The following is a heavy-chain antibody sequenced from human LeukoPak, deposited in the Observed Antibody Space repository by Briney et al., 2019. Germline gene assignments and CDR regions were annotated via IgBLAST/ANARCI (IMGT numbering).Heavy chain of an antibody. D-gene: IGHD1-26*01. J-gene: IGHJ1*01. CDR1: GCTFSSYG. V-gene: IGHV3-30*02. CDR2: IRYDGSNK. CDR3: AKDALVSGSYLEYFQH. Sequence: PGGSLRLSCAASGCTFSSYGMHWVRQAPGKGLEWVSFIRYDGSNKYYADSVKGRFTISRDNSKNTLYLQMNSLRAEDTAVYYCAKDALVSGSYLEYFQHWGQGTLVTVSS.